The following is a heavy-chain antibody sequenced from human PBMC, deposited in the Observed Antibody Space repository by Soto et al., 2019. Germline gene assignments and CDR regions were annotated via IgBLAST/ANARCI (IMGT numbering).Heavy chain of an antibody. CDR1: GGTFSSYA. CDR2: IIPIFGTA. Sequence: QVQLVQSGAEVKKPGSSVKVSCKASGGTFSSYAITWVRPAPGQGLEWMGWIIPIFGTANYAQKFQGRVTITADEATSTAYMELSSLRSEDTALSYCARTGATVPNLFVLDYWGQGTLVTVSS. CDR3: ARTGATVPNLFVLDY. V-gene: IGHV1-69*01. J-gene: IGHJ4*02. D-gene: IGHD4-17*01.